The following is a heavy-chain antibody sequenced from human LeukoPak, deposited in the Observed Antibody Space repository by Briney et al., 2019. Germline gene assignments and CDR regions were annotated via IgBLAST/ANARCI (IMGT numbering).Heavy chain of an antibody. Sequence: GSLRLSCAASGFTFSTYWMSWVRQAPGKGLEWVANIKQDGSERYYVDSVKGRFTISRDNAKNSLYLQMNSLRAEDTAVYFCARVRYCSGGSCYDDYWGQGTLVTVSS. CDR3: ARVRYCSGGSCYDDY. J-gene: IGHJ4*02. D-gene: IGHD2-15*01. CDR1: GFTFSTYW. CDR2: IKQDGSER. V-gene: IGHV3-7*05.